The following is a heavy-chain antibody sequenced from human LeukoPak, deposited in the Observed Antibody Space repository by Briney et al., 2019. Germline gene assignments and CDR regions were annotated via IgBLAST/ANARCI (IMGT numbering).Heavy chain of an antibody. CDR2: IQNDGSYK. V-gene: IGHV3-30*02. D-gene: IGHD4-17*01. CDR1: GFTFSSYA. CDR3: AKRGTVTSNFEY. J-gene: IGHJ4*02. Sequence: GGSLRLSCAASGFTFSSYAMSWVRQAPGKGLEWVAFIQNDGSYKNYADSVKGRFIISRDNSKNTLYLQMNSLRTEDTADYYCAKRGTVTSNFEYWGQGTLVTVSS.